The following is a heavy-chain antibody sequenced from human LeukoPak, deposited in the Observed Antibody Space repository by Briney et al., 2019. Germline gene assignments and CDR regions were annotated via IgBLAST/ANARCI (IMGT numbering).Heavy chain of an antibody. CDR2: IKSKTDGGTT. Sequence: GGSLRLSCAASGFTLSNAWMSWVRQAPGRGVEWVGHIKSKTDGGTTDYAAPVKGRLTISRDDAKNTLYLQMNSLKTEDTAVYYCTTLRSIATDYWGQGTLVTVSS. J-gene: IGHJ4*02. D-gene: IGHD2-2*01. V-gene: IGHV3-15*01. CDR1: GFTLSNAW. CDR3: TTLRSIATDY.